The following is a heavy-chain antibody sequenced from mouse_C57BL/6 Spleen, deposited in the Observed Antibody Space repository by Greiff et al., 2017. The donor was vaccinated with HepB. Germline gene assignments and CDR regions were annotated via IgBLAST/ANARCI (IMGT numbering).Heavy chain of an antibody. D-gene: IGHD1-1*01. V-gene: IGHV5-4*01. J-gene: IGHJ3*01. CDR2: ISDGGSYT. Sequence: EVQLQESGGGLVKPGGSLKLSCAASGFTFSSYAMSWVRQTPEKRLEWVATISDGGSYTYYPDNVKGRFTISRDNAKNNLYLQMSHLKSEDTAMYYCARDTHYYYGSSYAWFAYWGQGTLVTVSA. CDR1: GFTFSSYA. CDR3: ARDTHYYYGSSYAWFAY.